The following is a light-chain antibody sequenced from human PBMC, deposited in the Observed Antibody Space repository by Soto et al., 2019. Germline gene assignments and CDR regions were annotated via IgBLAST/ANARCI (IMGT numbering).Light chain of an antibody. J-gene: IGLJ3*02. CDR1: SSNIGSNF. V-gene: IGLV1-47*01. Sequence: QTVVTQPPSASGTPGQRVTISCSGSSSNIGSNFVYWYQQLPGTAPRLLIYKDNQRPSGVPDRFSGSKSGTSASLAISGLRPVDEAGYYCSVWEDSVSGWLFGGGTKLTVL. CDR2: KDN. CDR3: SVWEDSVSGWL.